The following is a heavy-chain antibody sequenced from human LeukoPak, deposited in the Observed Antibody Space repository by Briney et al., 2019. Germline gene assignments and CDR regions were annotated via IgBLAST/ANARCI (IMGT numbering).Heavy chain of an antibody. D-gene: IGHD2-2*01. CDR2: IYTSGST. V-gene: IGHV4-4*07. J-gene: IGHJ6*03. CDR1: GGSISSYY. Sequence: PSETLSLTCTVSGGSISSYYWSWIRQPAGKGLEWIGRIYTSGSTNYNPSLKSRVTMSVDTSKNQFSLKLSSVTAADTAVYYCARNYCSSTSCPYYYYMDVWGNGTTVTISS. CDR3: ARNYCSSTSCPYYYYMDV.